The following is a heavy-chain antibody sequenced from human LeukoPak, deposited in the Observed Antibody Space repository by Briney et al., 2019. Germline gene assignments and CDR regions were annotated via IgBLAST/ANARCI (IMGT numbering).Heavy chain of an antibody. CDR1: GYTFTSYY. V-gene: IGHV1-46*01. CDR2: INPSGGST. CDR3: ARDIPGIAVAGYMDV. Sequence: ASVKVSCKASGYTFTSYYMHWVRQAPGQGLERMGIINPSGGSTSYAQKFQGRVTMTRDTSTSTVYMELSSLRSEDTAVYYCARDIPGIAVAGYMDVWGQGTTVTVSS. D-gene: IGHD6-19*01. J-gene: IGHJ6*02.